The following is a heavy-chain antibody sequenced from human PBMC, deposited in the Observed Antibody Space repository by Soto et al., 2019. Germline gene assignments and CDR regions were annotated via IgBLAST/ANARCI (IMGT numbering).Heavy chain of an antibody. D-gene: IGHD4-17*01. Sequence: PSETLSLTCTVSGGSISSYYCSWIRQPPGKGLEWIGYIYYSGSTNYNPSLKSRVTISVDTSKNQFSLKLSSVTAADTAVYYCARGTTDSLLVYYYYMDVWGKGTTVTVSS. V-gene: IGHV4-59*01. CDR2: IYYSGST. J-gene: IGHJ6*03. CDR1: GGSISSYY. CDR3: ARGTTDSLLVYYYYMDV.